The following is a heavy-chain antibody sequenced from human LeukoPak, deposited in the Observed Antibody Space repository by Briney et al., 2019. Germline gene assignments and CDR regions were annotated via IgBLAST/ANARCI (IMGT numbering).Heavy chain of an antibody. Sequence: GGSLRLSCVGSGFALRSYRFAWVRQAPGKGLEWVSSISSTSAYIYYADSVKAPFPTSSSHPHTLVFLQMNRLEAEDTAVYYCARVAVSGPTGWFDPWGQGTPVTVSS. CDR3: ARVAVSGPTGWFDP. CDR1: GFALRSYR. D-gene: IGHD2-8*02. CDR2: ISSTSAYI. J-gene: IGHJ5*02. V-gene: IGHV3-21*01.